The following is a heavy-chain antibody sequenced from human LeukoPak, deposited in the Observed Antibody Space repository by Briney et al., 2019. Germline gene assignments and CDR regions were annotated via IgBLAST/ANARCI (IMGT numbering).Heavy chain of an antibody. J-gene: IGHJ3*02. V-gene: IGHV4-59*01. CDR2: IYYSGRA. Sequence: SETLSLTCTVSGGSISSYYWSWIRQPPGKGLEWIGYIYYSGRANYNPSLKSRGTISVDTSKTQFSLKLISVTAADTAVYYCARSLAVNDAFDIWGQGTMVTVSS. CDR1: GGSISSYY. D-gene: IGHD6-19*01. CDR3: ARSLAVNDAFDI.